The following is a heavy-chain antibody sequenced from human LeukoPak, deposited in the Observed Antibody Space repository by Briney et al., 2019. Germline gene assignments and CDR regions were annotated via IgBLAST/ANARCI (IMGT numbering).Heavy chain of an antibody. D-gene: IGHD5-24*01. CDR2: IYYSGST. J-gene: IGHJ3*02. V-gene: IGHV4-59*01. Sequence: PSETLSLTRTVSGGSISSYYWSWIRQPPGKGLEWIGYIYYSGSTNYNPSLKSRVTISVDTSKNQFSLKLSSVTAADTAVYYCAREGGLQLGAFDIWGQGTMVTVSS. CDR1: GGSISSYY. CDR3: AREGGLQLGAFDI.